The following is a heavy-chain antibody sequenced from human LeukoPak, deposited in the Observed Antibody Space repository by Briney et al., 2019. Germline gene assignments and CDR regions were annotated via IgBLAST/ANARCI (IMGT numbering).Heavy chain of an antibody. V-gene: IGHV3-30*18. CDR3: AKDRGLYYYDSSGFDY. Sequence: GGSLRLSCAASGFTFSSYGMHWVRQAPGKGLEWVAVISYDGSNKYYADSVKGRFTISRDNSKNTLYLQMNSLRAEDTAVYYCAKDRGLYYYDSSGFDYWGQGTLVTVSS. CDR2: ISYDGSNK. CDR1: GFTFSSYG. J-gene: IGHJ4*02. D-gene: IGHD3-22*01.